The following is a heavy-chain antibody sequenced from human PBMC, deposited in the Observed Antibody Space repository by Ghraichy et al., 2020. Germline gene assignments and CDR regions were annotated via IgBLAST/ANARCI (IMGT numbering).Heavy chain of an antibody. CDR1: GFTFNTYS. J-gene: IGHJ4*02. D-gene: IGHD6-13*01. Sequence: GGSLRLSCAASGFTFNTYSFNWVRQAPGKGLEWVSYISTSSTTIYYADSVKGRFTISRDNAKNSLFLQMSSLRDEDTAVYFCTSGNIRWYRTFDYWGQGTLVTVSS. CDR3: TSGNIRWYRTFDY. V-gene: IGHV3-48*02. CDR2: ISTSSTTI.